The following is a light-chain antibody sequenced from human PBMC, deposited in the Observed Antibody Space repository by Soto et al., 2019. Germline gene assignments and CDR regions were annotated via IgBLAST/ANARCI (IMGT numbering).Light chain of an antibody. J-gene: IGKJ1*01. CDR2: AAT. Sequence: DIQMTQSPSSLSASVGDRVTITCRASQSIRSYLNWYQQKAGKAPKLLIYAATNLQSGVPLRFSGSGSVKDFTLTIGSLQPDDFATYYCQHSYTTQVTLGQGTKVDIK. CDR3: QHSYTTQVT. CDR1: QSIRSY. V-gene: IGKV1-39*01.